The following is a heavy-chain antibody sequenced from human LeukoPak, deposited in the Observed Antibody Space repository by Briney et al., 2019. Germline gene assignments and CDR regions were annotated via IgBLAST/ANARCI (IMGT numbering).Heavy chain of an antibody. Sequence: SGTLSLTCTVSGGSISSYYWSWIRQPAGKGLEWIGRIYTSGSTNYDPSLKSRVTMSVDTSKNQFSLKLSSVTAADTAVYYCARGPHYALGIYFDYWGQGTLVTVSS. CDR2: IYTSGST. D-gene: IGHD7-27*01. CDR3: ARGPHYALGIYFDY. J-gene: IGHJ4*02. CDR1: GGSISSYY. V-gene: IGHV4-4*07.